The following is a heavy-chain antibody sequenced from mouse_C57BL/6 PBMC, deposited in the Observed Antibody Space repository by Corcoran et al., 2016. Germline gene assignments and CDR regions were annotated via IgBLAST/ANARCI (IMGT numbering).Heavy chain of an antibody. V-gene: IGHV1-84*01. Sequence: QIQLQQSGPELVKPGASVKISCKASGYTFTDYYINWVKQRPGQGLEWIGWIYPGSGNTKYNEKFKGKATLTVDTSPSTAYMQLSSLTSEDSAVYFCARKGNYYGSSFAWFAYWGQGTLVTVSA. CDR2: IYPGSGNT. CDR3: ARKGNYYGSSFAWFAY. CDR1: GYTFTDYY. J-gene: IGHJ3*01. D-gene: IGHD1-1*01.